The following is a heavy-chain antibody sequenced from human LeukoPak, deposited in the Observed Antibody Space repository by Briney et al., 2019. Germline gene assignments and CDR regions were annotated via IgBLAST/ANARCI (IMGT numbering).Heavy chain of an antibody. CDR1: AFTFRSYA. V-gene: IGHV3-23*01. D-gene: IGHD5-18*01. Sequence: GGSLRLSCAASAFTFRSYAMIWVPQAPGKGLEGVSTVSGSGGITYYADSVKGRFTISRDNSNNTLYLQMNSLRAEHTAVYYCAKGAASRGYTYVANWGQGTLVTVSS. J-gene: IGHJ4*02. CDR2: VSGSGGIT. CDR3: AKGAASRGYTYVAN.